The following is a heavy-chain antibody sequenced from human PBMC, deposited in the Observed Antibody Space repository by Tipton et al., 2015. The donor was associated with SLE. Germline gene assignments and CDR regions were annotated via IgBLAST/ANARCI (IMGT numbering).Heavy chain of an antibody. CDR2: ISHTGST. J-gene: IGHJ4*02. CDR3: TSYYYDSSLDY. D-gene: IGHD3-22*01. V-gene: IGHV4-34*03. Sequence: TLSLTCAVYGGSISAYYWSWIRQPPGKGLEWIGEISHTGSTNFNPSLKSRVAISADTSKRQFSLKLSSVTAADTAVYYCTSYYYDSSLDYWGQGTLVTVSS. CDR1: GGSISAYY.